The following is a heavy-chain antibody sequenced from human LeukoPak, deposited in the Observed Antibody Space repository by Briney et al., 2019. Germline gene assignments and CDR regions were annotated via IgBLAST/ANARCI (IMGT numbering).Heavy chain of an antibody. D-gene: IGHD3-3*01. Sequence: SETLSPTCTVSGGSVSSGSYYWSWIRQPPGKGLEWIGYIYYSGSTNYNPSLKSRVTISVDTSKNQFSLKLSSVTAADTAVYYCARQQKRPYYDFWSGYPLVGMDVWGQGTTVTVSS. CDR1: GGSVSSGSYY. CDR3: ARQQKRPYYDFWSGYPLVGMDV. V-gene: IGHV4-61*01. CDR2: IYYSGST. J-gene: IGHJ6*02.